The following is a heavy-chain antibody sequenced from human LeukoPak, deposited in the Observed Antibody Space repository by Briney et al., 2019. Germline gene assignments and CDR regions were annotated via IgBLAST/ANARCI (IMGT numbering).Heavy chain of an antibody. V-gene: IGHV3-53*04. J-gene: IGHJ4*02. CDR2: IYSGGST. CDR3: ARDYYDSSGYYVEY. Sequence: PGGSLRLSCAASGFTDSSNYMSWVRQAPGKGLEWVSVIYSGGSTYYADSVKGRFTISRHNSKNTLYLQMNSLRAEDTAVYYCARDYYDSSGYYVEYWGQGTLVTVSS. D-gene: IGHD3-22*01. CDR1: GFTDSSNY.